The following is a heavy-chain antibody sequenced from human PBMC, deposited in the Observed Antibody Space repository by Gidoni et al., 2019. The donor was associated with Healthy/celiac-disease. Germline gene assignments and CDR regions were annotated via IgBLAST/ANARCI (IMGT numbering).Heavy chain of an antibody. Sequence: EVQLLESGGGLVQPGGSLRLSCAASGFTFSSYAMSWVRQAPGKGLEWVSAISGSGGSTYYADSVKGRFTISRDNSKNTLYLQMNSLRAEDTAVYYCAKLSEGIAVAGTRLDYWGQGTLVTVSS. CDR2: ISGSGGST. CDR3: AKLSEGIAVAGTRLDY. D-gene: IGHD6-19*01. V-gene: IGHV3-23*01. CDR1: GFTFSSYA. J-gene: IGHJ4*02.